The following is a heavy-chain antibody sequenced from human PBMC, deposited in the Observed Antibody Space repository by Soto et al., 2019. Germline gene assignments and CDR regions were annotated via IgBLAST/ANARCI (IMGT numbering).Heavy chain of an antibody. Sequence: GASVKVSCKASGGTFSSYAISWLRQAPGQGLEWMGGIIPIFGTANYAQKFQGRVTITADESTSTAYMELSSLRSEDTAVYYCASPSLVTAIPSYYYGMDVWGQGTTVTVSS. D-gene: IGHD2-21*02. J-gene: IGHJ6*02. CDR3: ASPSLVTAIPSYYYGMDV. CDR1: GGTFSSYA. CDR2: IIPIFGTA. V-gene: IGHV1-69*13.